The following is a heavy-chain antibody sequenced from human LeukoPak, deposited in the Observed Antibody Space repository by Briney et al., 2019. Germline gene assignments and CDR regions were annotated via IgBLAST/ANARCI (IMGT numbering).Heavy chain of an antibody. Sequence: GASLQISCKGSGYSFAGYGISWVRQAPGQGLEWIGWISTYSGNTNYAHNLQGRITVTTETSTSTAYMELRSLRSDDTAVYYCARVGAAPGHFDYWGQGTQLTVSS. CDR1: GYSFAGYG. CDR2: ISTYSGNT. V-gene: IGHV1-18*01. CDR3: ARVGAAPGHFDY. D-gene: IGHD6-13*01. J-gene: IGHJ4*02.